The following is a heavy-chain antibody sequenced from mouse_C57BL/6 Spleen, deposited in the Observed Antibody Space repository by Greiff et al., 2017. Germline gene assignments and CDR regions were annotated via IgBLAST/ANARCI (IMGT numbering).Heavy chain of an antibody. CDR2: IDPSDSET. CDR1: GYTFTSYW. J-gene: IGHJ2*01. D-gene: IGHD1-1*01. CDR3: ARSAYYGSSYGYFDY. V-gene: IGHV1-52*01. Sequence: VKLQQPGAELVRPGSSVKLSCKASGYTFTSYWMHWVKQRPIQGLEWIGNIDPSDSETHYNQKFKDKATLTVDKSSSTAYMQLSSLTSEDSAVYYCARSAYYGSSYGYFDYWGQGTTLTVSS.